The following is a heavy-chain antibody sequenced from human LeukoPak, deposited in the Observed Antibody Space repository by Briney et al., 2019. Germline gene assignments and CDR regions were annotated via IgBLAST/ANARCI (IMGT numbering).Heavy chain of an antibody. CDR3: ARLPRDYGIHFDY. V-gene: IGHV4-31*03. CDR1: GGSISSGGCY. D-gene: IGHD4-17*01. CDR2: IYYSGST. J-gene: IGHJ4*02. Sequence: PSETLSLTCTVSGGSISSGGCYWSRIRQHPGKGLEWIGYIYYSGSTYYNPSLKSRVTISVDTSKNQFSLKLSSVTAADTAVYYCARLPRDYGIHFDYWGQGTLVTVSS.